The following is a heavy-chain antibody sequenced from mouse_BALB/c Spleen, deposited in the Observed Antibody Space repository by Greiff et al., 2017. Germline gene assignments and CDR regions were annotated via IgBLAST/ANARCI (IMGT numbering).Heavy chain of an antibody. D-gene: IGHD2-3*01. CDR3: ARRMDWLAY. J-gene: IGHJ3*01. V-gene: IGHV5-6-5*01. CDR2: ISSGGST. Sequence: DVMLVESGGGLVKPGGSLKLSCAASGFTFSSYAMSWVRQTPEKRLEWVASISSGGSTYNPDSVKGRFTISRDNARNILYLQMSSLRSEDTAMYYCARRMDWLAYWGQGTLVTVSA. CDR1: GFTFSSYA.